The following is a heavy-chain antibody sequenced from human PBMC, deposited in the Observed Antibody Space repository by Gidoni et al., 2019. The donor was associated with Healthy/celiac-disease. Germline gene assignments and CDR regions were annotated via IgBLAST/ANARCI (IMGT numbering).Heavy chain of an antibody. J-gene: IGHJ6*02. Sequence: QVQLVQSGAEVKKPGASVKVSCKASGYTFTGYYMHWVRQAPGPGLEWMGWINPNSGGTNYAQKFQGWVTMTRDTSISTAYMELSRLRSDDTAVYYCARWGAGMATIPPTIHYYYGMDAWGQGTTVTVSS. CDR2: INPNSGGT. D-gene: IGHD5-12*01. CDR3: ARWGAGMATIPPTIHYYYGMDA. CDR1: GYTFTGYY. V-gene: IGHV1-2*04.